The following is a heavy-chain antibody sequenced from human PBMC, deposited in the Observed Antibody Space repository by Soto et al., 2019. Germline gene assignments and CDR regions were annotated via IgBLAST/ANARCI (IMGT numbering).Heavy chain of an antibody. CDR2: LFSSGNT. Sequence: PGGSLRLSCAASGFSVTSNYMSWVRQAPGKGLEWVSGLFSSGNTYYADSVKGRFTISRDSSKNTLFLQMNSLRAEDTAVYYCASDWLLGNWGQGTLVTVSS. D-gene: IGHD3-9*01. J-gene: IGHJ4*02. V-gene: IGHV3-53*01. CDR3: ASDWLLGN. CDR1: GFSVTSNY.